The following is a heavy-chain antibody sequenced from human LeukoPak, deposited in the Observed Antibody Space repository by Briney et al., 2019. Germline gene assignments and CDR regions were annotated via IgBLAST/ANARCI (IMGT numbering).Heavy chain of an antibody. CDR2: MNPNSGGT. J-gene: IGHJ5*02. D-gene: IGHD3-22*01. CDR1: GYTFTIYG. Sequence: GASVKVSCKTSGYTFTIYGLSWVRQAPGQGLEWMGWMNPNSGGTNYAQKFQGRVTMTRDTSISTAYMELSTLRSDDTAVYYCARDPTYYDSSGYLSGNWFDPWGQGTLVTVSS. CDR3: ARDPTYYDSSGYLSGNWFDP. V-gene: IGHV1-2*02.